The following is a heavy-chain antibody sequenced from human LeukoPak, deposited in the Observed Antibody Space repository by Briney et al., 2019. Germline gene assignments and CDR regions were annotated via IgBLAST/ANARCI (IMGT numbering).Heavy chain of an antibody. V-gene: IGHV1-46*01. CDR3: ARASRHEDCGGDCYSTAY. Sequence: ALVKVSCKASGYTFTSYYMHWVRQAPGQGLEWMGIINPSGGSTSYAQKFQGRVTMTRDTSTSTVYMELSSVSSEDTAVYYCARASRHEDCGGDCYSTAYWGQGTLVTVSS. D-gene: IGHD2-21*02. J-gene: IGHJ4*02. CDR1: GYTFTSYY. CDR2: INPSGGST.